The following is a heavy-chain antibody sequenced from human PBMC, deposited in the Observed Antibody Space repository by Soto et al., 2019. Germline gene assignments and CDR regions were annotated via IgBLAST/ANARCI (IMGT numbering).Heavy chain of an antibody. CDR3: AKTSGSYWYFDL. CDR2: ISGSGGST. J-gene: IGHJ2*01. D-gene: IGHD1-26*01. V-gene: IGHV3-23*01. Sequence: GSLRLSCAASGFTFSSYAMSWVRQAPGKGLEWVSAISGSGGSTYYADSVKGRFTISRDNSKNTLYLQMNSLRAEDTAVYYCAKTSGSYWYFDLWGRGTLVTVSS. CDR1: GFTFSSYA.